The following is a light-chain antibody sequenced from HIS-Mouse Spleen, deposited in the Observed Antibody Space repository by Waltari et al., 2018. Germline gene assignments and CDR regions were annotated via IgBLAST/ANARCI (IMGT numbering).Light chain of an antibody. CDR3: SSYTSSSFNVV. V-gene: IGLV2-14*03. Sequence: QSALTQPASVSGSPGQSITISCTGTSSDVGGYNYVSWYQQHPGKAPKLWIYDVSNRPSGVSNLFSGSKSGNTASLTISGLQAEDEADYYCSSYTSSSFNVVFGGGTKLTVL. CDR2: DVS. J-gene: IGLJ2*01. CDR1: SSDVGGYNY.